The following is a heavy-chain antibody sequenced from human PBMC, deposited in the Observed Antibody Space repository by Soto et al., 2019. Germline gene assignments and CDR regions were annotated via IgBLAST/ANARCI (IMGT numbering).Heavy chain of an antibody. CDR1: GFSFSSYD. CDR2: IIGNSGTT. D-gene: IGHD5-18*01. Sequence: GGSLRLSXVASGFSFSSYDMSWVRQAPGKGLEWVSFIIGNSGTTYYADSVKGRFTISRDNSKNTLYLQMSRLGAEDTAAYYCAKGSTHSFYFDHWGQGTLVTVSS. V-gene: IGHV3-23*01. J-gene: IGHJ4*01. CDR3: AKGSTHSFYFDH.